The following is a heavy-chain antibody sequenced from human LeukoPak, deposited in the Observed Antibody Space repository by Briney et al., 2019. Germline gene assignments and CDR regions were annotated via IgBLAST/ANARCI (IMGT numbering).Heavy chain of an antibody. CDR2: IYYSGST. D-gene: IGHD3-22*01. Sequence: SETLSLTCTVSGGSISSYYWSWIRQPAGKGLEWIGYIYYSGSTNYNPSLKSRVTISVDTSKNQFSLKLSSVTAADTAVYYCASSGYSLYYYYMDVWGKGTTVTVSS. CDR3: ASSGYSLYYYYMDV. V-gene: IGHV4-59*01. J-gene: IGHJ6*03. CDR1: GGSISSYY.